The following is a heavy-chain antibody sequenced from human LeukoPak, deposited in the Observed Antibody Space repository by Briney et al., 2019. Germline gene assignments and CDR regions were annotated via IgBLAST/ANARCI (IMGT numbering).Heavy chain of an antibody. CDR3: ARDGWATFFDY. CDR2: IYYSGST. V-gene: IGHV4-39*07. J-gene: IGHJ4*02. D-gene: IGHD5-12*01. Sequence: SETLSLTCTVSGGSISSSSYYWGWIRQPPGKGLEWIGSIYYSGSTHYNPSLKSRVTISVDTSKNQFSLKLSSVTAADTAVYYCARDGWATFFDYWGQGTLVTVSS. CDR1: GGSISSSSYY.